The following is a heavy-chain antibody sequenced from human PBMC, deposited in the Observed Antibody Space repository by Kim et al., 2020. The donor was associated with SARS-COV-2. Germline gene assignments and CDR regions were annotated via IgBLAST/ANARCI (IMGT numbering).Heavy chain of an antibody. CDR1: GGSFSGFY. D-gene: IGHD5-18*01. V-gene: IGHV4-34*01. CDR2: INHSGST. Sequence: SETLSLTCAVYGGSFSGFYWSWIRQPPGKGLEWIGEINHSGSTNYNPSLKSRVTISADTSKNQFSLKLSSVTAADTAMYYCARGGRIQLEDAFDIWGQGTMVTVSS. CDR3: ARGGRIQLEDAFDI. J-gene: IGHJ3*02.